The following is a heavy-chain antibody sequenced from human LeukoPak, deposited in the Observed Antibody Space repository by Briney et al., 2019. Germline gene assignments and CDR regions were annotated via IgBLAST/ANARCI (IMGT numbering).Heavy chain of an antibody. V-gene: IGHV3-30*18. D-gene: IGHD1-1*01. CDR3: AKDQSWTLRRFDY. CDR2: ISYDGSNK. CDR1: GFTFSNYG. Sequence: GRSLRLSCAASGFTFSNYGMHWVRQAPGKGLEWVAVISYDGSNKYYADSVKGRFTISGDNSKNTLYLQMNSLRAEDTAVYYCAKDQSWTLRRFDYWGQGTLVTVSS. J-gene: IGHJ4*02.